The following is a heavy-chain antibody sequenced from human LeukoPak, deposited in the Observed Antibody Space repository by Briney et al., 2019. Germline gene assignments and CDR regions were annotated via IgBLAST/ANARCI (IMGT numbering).Heavy chain of an antibody. CDR3: AKEFRGGSSWYFRSNYYYGMDV. J-gene: IGHJ6*02. CDR1: GFTFSSYG. V-gene: IGHV3-30*18. Sequence: GGSLRLSCAASGFTFSSYGMHWVRQAPGKGLEWVAVISYDGSNKYYADSVKGRFTISRDNSKNTLYLQMNSLRAEDTAVYYCAKEFRGGSSWYFRSNYYYGMDVWGQGTTVTVS. CDR2: ISYDGSNK. D-gene: IGHD6-13*01.